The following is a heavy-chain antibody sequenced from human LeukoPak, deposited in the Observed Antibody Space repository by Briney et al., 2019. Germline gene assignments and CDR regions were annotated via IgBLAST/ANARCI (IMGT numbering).Heavy chain of an antibody. V-gene: IGHV3-21*01. CDR2: ISSSSSYI. D-gene: IGHD3-10*01. CDR3: ARWIDYYDLGSSSSHLFFDY. J-gene: IGHJ4*02. Sequence: GGSLRLSCAASGFTFSSYSMNWVRQAPGKGLEWVSSISSSSSYIYYADSVKGRFTISRDNAKKSLYLQMNSLRAEDTAVYYCARWIDYYDLGSSSSHLFFDYWGQGTVVTVSS. CDR1: GFTFSSYS.